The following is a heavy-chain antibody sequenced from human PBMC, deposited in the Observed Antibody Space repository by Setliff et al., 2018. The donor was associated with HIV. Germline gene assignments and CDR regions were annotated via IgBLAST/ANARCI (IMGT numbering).Heavy chain of an antibody. CDR1: EGTFSSYG. V-gene: IGHV1-69*13. D-gene: IGHD6-19*01. J-gene: IGHJ6*02. Sequence: GASVKVSCKASEGTFSSYGVTWVRQAPGQGLEWMGGVIPLFGTEKVAQKFQGRATITADESTNTAYMELSSLRSEDTAIYYCARPAVLISTDYYYYMDVWGQGTTVTVSS. CDR3: ARPAVLISTDYYYYMDV. CDR2: VIPLFGTE.